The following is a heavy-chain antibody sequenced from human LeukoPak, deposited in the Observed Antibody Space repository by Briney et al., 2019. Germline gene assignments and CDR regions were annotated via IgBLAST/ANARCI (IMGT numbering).Heavy chain of an antibody. CDR1: GFTFSDCY. V-gene: IGHV3-11*01. J-gene: IGHJ6*03. CDR3: ARSIAAAGYLHYYYYYMDV. D-gene: IGHD6-13*01. Sequence: IPGGSLRLSCAASGFTFSDCYMSWIRQAPGKGLEWVSYISSSGSTIYYADSVKGRFTISRDNAKNSLYLQMNSLRAEDTAVYYCARSIAAAGYLHYYYYYMDVWGKGTTVTVSS. CDR2: ISSSGSTI.